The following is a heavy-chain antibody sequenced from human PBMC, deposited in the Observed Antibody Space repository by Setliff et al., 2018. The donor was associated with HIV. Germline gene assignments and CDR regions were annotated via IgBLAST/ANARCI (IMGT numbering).Heavy chain of an antibody. J-gene: IGHJ3*02. Sequence: SETLSLTCTIYGGSFSGNHWSWIRQSPGNGLEWIGEVLYNGGARYNPSLENRVSMSVDTSKNQFSLKLLSVTAADTAVYYCRVWILRDTSDIWGQGTVVTVSS. CDR3: RVWILRDTSDI. V-gene: IGHV4-34*12. CDR1: GGSFSGNH. D-gene: IGHD1-1*01. CDR2: VLYNGGA.